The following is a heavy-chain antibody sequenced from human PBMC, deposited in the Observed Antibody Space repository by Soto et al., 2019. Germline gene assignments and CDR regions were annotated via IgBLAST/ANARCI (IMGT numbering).Heavy chain of an antibody. D-gene: IGHD3-3*01. J-gene: IGHJ6*02. CDR3: AKARNPNAFGPYYYYGMDV. CDR2: IIPIFGTA. V-gene: IGHV1-69*06. CDR1: GGTFSSYA. Sequence: AASVKVSCKASGGTFSSYAISWVRQAPGQGLEWMGGIIPIFGTANYAQKFQGRVTITADKSTSTAYMELSSLRAEDTAVYYCAKARNPNAFGPYYYYGMDVWGQGTTVTAP.